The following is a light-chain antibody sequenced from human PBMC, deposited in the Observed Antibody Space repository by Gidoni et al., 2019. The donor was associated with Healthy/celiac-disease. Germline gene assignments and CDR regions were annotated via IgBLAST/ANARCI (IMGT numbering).Light chain of an antibody. CDR3: QQYNNWWT. V-gene: IGKV3-15*01. CDR2: GAS. CDR1: QSVSSN. J-gene: IGKJ1*01. Sequence: VLTQSPATLSVSPGERATLSCRASQSVSSNLAWYQQKPGQAPRLLIYGASTRATGIPARFSGSGPGREFTLSIVSLQSEDFAVYYCQQYNNWWTFGQGTKVEIK.